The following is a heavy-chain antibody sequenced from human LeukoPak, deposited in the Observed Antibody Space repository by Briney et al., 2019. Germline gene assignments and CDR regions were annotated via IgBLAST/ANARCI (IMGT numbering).Heavy chain of an antibody. CDR1: GFTFSSYS. CDR3: AKGLRGLRNRIMGDTFDL. D-gene: IGHD1-14*01. Sequence: GGSLRLSCAASGFTFSSYSMNWVRQAPGKGLEWVSYISSSSSTIYYADSVKGRFTISRDNSKDTLYLQMNGLRVEDTAIYCAKGLRGLRNRIMGDTFDLWGQGTMVAVSS. J-gene: IGHJ3*01. V-gene: IGHV3-48*01. CDR2: ISSSSSTI.